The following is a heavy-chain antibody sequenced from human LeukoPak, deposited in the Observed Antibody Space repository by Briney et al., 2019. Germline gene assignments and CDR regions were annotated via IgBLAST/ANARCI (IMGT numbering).Heavy chain of an antibody. CDR2: ISAYNGNT. D-gene: IGHD4-23*01. Sequence: ASVKVSCKASGYTFTSYGISWVRQAPGQGLEWMGWISAYNGNTNYAQKLQGRVTMTTDTSTSTAYMELRSLRSDDTAVYYCARAHDYGGPYYYYYMDVWGKGTTVTVSS. CDR3: ARAHDYGGPYYYYYMDV. CDR1: GYTFTSYG. J-gene: IGHJ6*03. V-gene: IGHV1-18*01.